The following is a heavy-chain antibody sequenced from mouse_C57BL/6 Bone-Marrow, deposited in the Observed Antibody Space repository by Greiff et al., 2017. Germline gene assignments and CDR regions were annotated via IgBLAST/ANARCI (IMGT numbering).Heavy chain of an antibody. CDR2: IYPGSGNT. J-gene: IGHJ2*01. CDR3: ARWRYYGSSYYDY. CDR1: GYTFTDYY. Sequence: VKLMESGAELVRPGASVKLSCKASGYTFTDYYINWVKQRPGQGLEWIARIYPGSGNTYYNEKFKGKATLTAEKSSSTAYMQLSSLTSEDSAVYFCARWRYYGSSYYDYWGQGTTLTVSS. V-gene: IGHV1-76*01. D-gene: IGHD1-1*01.